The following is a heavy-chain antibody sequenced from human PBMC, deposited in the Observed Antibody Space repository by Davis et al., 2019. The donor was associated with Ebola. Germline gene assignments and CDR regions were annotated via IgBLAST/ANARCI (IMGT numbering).Heavy chain of an antibody. Sequence: ASVKVSCKASGYTFTSYGISWVRQAPGQGLEWMGWISAYNGNTNYAQKLQGRVTMTTDTSTSTAYMELRSLRSDDTAVYYCARDQLLWFRELSYYYYGMDVWGQGTTVTVSS. D-gene: IGHD3-10*01. CDR1: GYTFTSYG. CDR2: ISAYNGNT. CDR3: ARDQLLWFRELSYYYYGMDV. J-gene: IGHJ6*02. V-gene: IGHV1-18*01.